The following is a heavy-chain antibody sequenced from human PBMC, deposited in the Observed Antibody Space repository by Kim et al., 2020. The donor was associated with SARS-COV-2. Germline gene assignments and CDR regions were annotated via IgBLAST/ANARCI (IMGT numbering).Heavy chain of an antibody. CDR3: ARWAPAAVSTQWLGPLDL. CDR2: INTNTGNP. J-gene: IGHJ5*02. D-gene: IGHD6-19*01. V-gene: IGHV7-4-1*02. Sequence: ASVKVSCKAYGYTVTNYALHWVRQAPGQGLQWMGWINTNTGNPTYAQGFTGRFVFSLDTSVNTAYLQINSLKTEDTALYFCARWAPAAVSTQWLGPLDLWGQGTLVTVSS. CDR1: GYTVTNYA.